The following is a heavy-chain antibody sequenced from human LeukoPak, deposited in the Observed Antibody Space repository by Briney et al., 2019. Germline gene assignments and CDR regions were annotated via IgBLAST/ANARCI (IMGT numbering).Heavy chain of an antibody. J-gene: IGHJ4*02. CDR3: ARHGTSYYYDSSGYYPVDY. CDR2: ISAYNGNT. CDR1: GYTFTSYG. D-gene: IGHD3-22*01. Sequence: GASVKVSCMASGYTFTSYGISWVRQAPGQGLEWMGWISAYNGNTNYAQKLQGRVTMTTDTSTSTAYMELRSLRSDDTAVYYCARHGTSYYYDSSGYYPVDYWGQGTLVTVSS. V-gene: IGHV1-18*01.